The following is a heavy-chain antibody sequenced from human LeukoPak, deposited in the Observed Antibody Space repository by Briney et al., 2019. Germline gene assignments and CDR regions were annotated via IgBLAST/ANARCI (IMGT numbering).Heavy chain of an antibody. CDR2: IKQDGSEK. Sequence: PGGSLRLSCAASGFTLSDYYMSWIRQAPGKGLEWVANIKQDGSEKYYVDSLKGRFTISRDNAKNSLYLQMNSLRAEDTAVYYCARGYISPRMNWFDPWGQGTLVTVSS. J-gene: IGHJ5*02. CDR1: GFTLSDYY. V-gene: IGHV3-7*05. D-gene: IGHD3-16*02. CDR3: ARGYISPRMNWFDP.